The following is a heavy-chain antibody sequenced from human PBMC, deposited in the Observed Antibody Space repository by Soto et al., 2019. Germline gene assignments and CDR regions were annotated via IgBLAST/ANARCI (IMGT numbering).Heavy chain of an antibody. CDR2: INADTGNT. D-gene: IGHD5-12*01. Sequence: QVQLVQSGAEMKKPGASVPDSCKAPGYTFTSFAIHWERQAPGQRPEWMGWINADTGNTKYSQRFQGRVSFARDTSANTAYMQVSSMRSEDTAVYFCAREVVSGYDFGYWGQGTLGTVSS. CDR1: GYTFTSFA. J-gene: IGHJ4*02. V-gene: IGHV1-3*01. CDR3: AREVVSGYDFGY.